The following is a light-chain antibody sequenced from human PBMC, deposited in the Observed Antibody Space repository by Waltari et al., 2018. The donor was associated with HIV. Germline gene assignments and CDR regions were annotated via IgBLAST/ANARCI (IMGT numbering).Light chain of an antibody. Sequence: SYILTQPPSLSVSPGETARISCEGNNIGNKGVHWYQKKPGQAPVVVLDDNSDRPSGIPARYSGFNAGKTAALIITGVQAGDEADCYCQVWDGSSDQWVFGGGTKLTVL. CDR1: NIGNKG. J-gene: IGLJ3*02. CDR2: DNS. CDR3: QVWDGSSDQWV. V-gene: IGLV3-21*02.